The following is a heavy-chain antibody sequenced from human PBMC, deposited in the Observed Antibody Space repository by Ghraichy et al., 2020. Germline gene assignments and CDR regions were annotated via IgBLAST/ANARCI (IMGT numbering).Heavy chain of an antibody. V-gene: IGHV3-74*01. CDR2: IISDGRST. CDR1: GFTFNTYW. J-gene: IGHJ6*02. Sequence: GESLNISCAASGFTFNTYWMNWVRQAPGKGLVWVSRIISDGRSTTSADSVKGRFTISRDNAKNTLYLQMNSLRDEDTAVYYCAREADRAGDYGMYVWGQGTTVIVSS. CDR3: AREADRAGDYGMYV. D-gene: IGHD3-22*01.